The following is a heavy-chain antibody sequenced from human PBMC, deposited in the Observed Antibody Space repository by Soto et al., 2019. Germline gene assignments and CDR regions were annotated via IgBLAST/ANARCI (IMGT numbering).Heavy chain of an antibody. D-gene: IGHD6-19*01. J-gene: IGHJ4*02. CDR1: EFTFSNYA. CDR2: ISGSGDNT. CDR3: AKTVVGSY. V-gene: IGHV3-23*01. Sequence: GGSLRLSCATSEFTFSNYAMIWVRQAPGKGLEWVSAISGSGDNTYYADSVKGRFTISRDNSKNTLYLQMNSLRAEDTAVYRCAKTVVGSYWGRGTLVTVSS.